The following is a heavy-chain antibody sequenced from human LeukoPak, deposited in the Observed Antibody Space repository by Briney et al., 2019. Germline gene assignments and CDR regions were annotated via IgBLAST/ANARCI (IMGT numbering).Heavy chain of an antibody. J-gene: IGHJ4*02. Sequence: GGSLRLSCAASGFTVSSNYMSWVRQAPGKGLEWVSVIYSGGSTYYADSVKGRFTISRDNSKNTLYLQMNSLRAEDTAVYYCAKDSDYDILTGYWTPFDYWGQGTLVTVSS. CDR2: IYSGGST. V-gene: IGHV3-53*01. CDR1: GFTVSSNY. D-gene: IGHD3-9*01. CDR3: AKDSDYDILTGYWTPFDY.